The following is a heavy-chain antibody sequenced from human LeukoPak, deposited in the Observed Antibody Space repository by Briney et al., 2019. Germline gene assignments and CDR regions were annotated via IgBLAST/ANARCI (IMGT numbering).Heavy chain of an antibody. J-gene: IGHJ4*02. V-gene: IGHV4-39*01. CDR3: ARQATYSSSPFDY. Sequence: SETLSLTCTVSDGSLSSSSYYWGWSRQPPGKGLEWIGNIYYSGSTYYNPSLKSRVTISVDTSKNQFSLKLSFVTAADTAVYYCARQATYSSSPFDYWGQGTLVTVSS. D-gene: IGHD6-6*01. CDR2: IYYSGST. CDR1: DGSLSSSSYY.